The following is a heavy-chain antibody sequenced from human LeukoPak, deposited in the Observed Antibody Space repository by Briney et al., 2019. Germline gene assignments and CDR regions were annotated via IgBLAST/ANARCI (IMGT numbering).Heavy chain of an antibody. CDR3: TIGFCSGGSCHWDDAFDI. Sequence: TGGSLRLSCAASGFTFSNAWMTWVRQPPGKGLEWVGRIKSKTGGRTKDYAEPVKGRFTISRDDSKNTQYLQMNSLKTEDTAVYYCTIGFCSGGSCHWDDAFDIWGQGTMVTVSS. J-gene: IGHJ3*02. CDR2: IKSKTGGRTK. D-gene: IGHD2-15*01. CDR1: GFTFSNAW. V-gene: IGHV3-15*01.